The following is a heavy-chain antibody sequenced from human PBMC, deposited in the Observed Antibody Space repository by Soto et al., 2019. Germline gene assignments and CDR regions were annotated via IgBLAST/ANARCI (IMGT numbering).Heavy chain of an antibody. D-gene: IGHD6-19*01. CDR1: GGSFSGYY. Sequence: QVQLQQWGAGLLKPSETLSLTCAVYGGSFSGYYWSWIRQPPGKGLEWLGEINHSGSTNYNPSLKSRVIMSVDTSKNQFSLKLSSVTAAGTAVYYCARGARYSSGWYGWYFDYWGQGTLVTVSS. CDR2: INHSGST. CDR3: ARGARYSSGWYGWYFDY. J-gene: IGHJ4*02. V-gene: IGHV4-34*01.